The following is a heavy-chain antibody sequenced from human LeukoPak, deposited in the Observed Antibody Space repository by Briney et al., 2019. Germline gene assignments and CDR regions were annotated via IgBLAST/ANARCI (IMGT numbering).Heavy chain of an antibody. J-gene: IGHJ4*02. CDR3: ARVLGVEMATSMTASYFDY. V-gene: IGHV3-7*01. Sequence: AGGTLRLSCAASGFTFSSYWMSWVRQAPGKGLEWVANIKQDGSEKYYVDSVKGRFTISRDNAKNPLYLQMNSLRAEDTAVYYCARVLGVEMATSMTASYFDYWGQGTLVTVSS. CDR1: GFTFSSYW. D-gene: IGHD5-24*01. CDR2: IKQDGSEK.